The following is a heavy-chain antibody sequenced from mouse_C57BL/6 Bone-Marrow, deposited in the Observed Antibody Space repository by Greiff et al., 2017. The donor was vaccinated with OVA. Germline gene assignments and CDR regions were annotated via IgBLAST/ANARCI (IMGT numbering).Heavy chain of an antibody. D-gene: IGHD1-1*01. CDR2: IRNKANNHAT. Sequence: EVKLVESGGGLVQPGGSMKLSCAASGFTFSDAWMDWVRQSPEKGLEWVAEIRNKANNHATYYAECVKGRFTISRDDSKSSVYLQMNSLRAEDTGSYYCTHYYGSLWYFDVWGTGTTVTVSS. J-gene: IGHJ1*03. CDR3: THYYGSLWYFDV. V-gene: IGHV6-6*01. CDR1: GFTFSDAW.